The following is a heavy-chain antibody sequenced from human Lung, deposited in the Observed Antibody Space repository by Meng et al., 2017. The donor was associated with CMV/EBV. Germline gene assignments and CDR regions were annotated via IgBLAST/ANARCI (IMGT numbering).Heavy chain of an antibody. J-gene: IGHJ3*02. D-gene: IGHD3-3*02. CDR1: GYPFIGYY. V-gene: IGHV1-2*02. Sequence: ASXXVSXKASGYPFIGYYIHWVRQAPGQGLEWMGWINCYSGGTKYAESFLGRVTMSSDTSVSTAYMELSRLRSDDTAVYYCARTFYSEKNGAVDIWGQGTMVTVSS. CDR2: INCYSGGT. CDR3: ARTFYSEKNGAVDI.